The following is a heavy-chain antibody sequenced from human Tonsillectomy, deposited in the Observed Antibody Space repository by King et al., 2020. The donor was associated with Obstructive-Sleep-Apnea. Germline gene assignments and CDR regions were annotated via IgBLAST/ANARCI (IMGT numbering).Heavy chain of an antibody. V-gene: IGHV4-31*03. CDR2: IYYNGDT. CDR1: GGSISSAGYY. J-gene: IGHJ4*02. CDR3: ARDRGLYFDF. Sequence: QLQESGPGLVKPSQTLSLTCTVSGGSISSAGYYWSWIRQHPGKGLEWLGYIYYNGDTYYRPSLRTRITISVDTSKNQFSLKLSSVTVADTAVYYCARDRGLYFDFWGQGTLVTVSS. D-gene: IGHD5-24*01.